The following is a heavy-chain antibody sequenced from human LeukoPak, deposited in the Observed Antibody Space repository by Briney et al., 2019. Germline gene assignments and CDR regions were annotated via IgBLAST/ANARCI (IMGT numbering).Heavy chain of an antibody. J-gene: IGHJ5*02. V-gene: IGHV1-69*13. D-gene: IGHD2-8*01. CDR1: GYTFTSYG. CDR3: ARSGYCTNGVCVNWFDP. Sequence: SVKVSCKASGYTFTSYGISWVRQAPGQGLEWMGGIIPIFGTANYAQKFQGRVTITADESTSTAYMELSSLRSEDTAVYYCARSGYCTNGVCVNWFDPWGQGTLVTVSS. CDR2: IIPIFGTA.